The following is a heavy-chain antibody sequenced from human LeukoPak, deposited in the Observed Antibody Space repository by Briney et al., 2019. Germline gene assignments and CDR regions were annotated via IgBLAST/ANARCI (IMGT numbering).Heavy chain of an antibody. Sequence: SETLSLTCTVSGGSISSNCYYWGWIRPPPGKGLEWIGSIYYSGSTYYNPSLKSRVTISVDTSKNQFSLKLSSVTAADTAVYYCARHPRQSYGVDYWGQGTLVTVSS. J-gene: IGHJ4*02. CDR3: ARHPRQSYGVDY. CDR2: IYYSGST. CDR1: GGSISSNCYY. D-gene: IGHD5-18*01. V-gene: IGHV4-39*01.